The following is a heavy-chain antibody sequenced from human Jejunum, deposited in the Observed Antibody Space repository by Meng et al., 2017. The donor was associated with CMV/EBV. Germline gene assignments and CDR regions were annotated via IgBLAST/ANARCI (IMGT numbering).Heavy chain of an antibody. CDR3: ARGKDTVISGAYYYGVDV. V-gene: IGHV3-7*01. CDR2: IKEDGSWT. CDR1: FDDYG. D-gene: IGHD2-15*01. Sequence: FDDYGMGWVRQAPGKGLEWVANIKEDGSWTNYVDSVKGRFTISRDNAKNSLYLQMNSLREEDTAVYYCARGKDTVISGAYYYGVDVWGPGTTVTVSS. J-gene: IGHJ6*02.